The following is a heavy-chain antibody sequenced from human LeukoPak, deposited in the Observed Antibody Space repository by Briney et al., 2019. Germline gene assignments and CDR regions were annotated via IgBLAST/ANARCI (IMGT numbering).Heavy chain of an antibody. CDR3: ARGFYYDIWSGVEWKSAYYFDY. Sequence: KPSETLSLTCSVSGGSMRSYYWGWIRQPPGKGLEWIGYIHYSGSTNYSPSLKSRVTISVDTSKNHFSLELTSVTAADTAVYYCARGFYYDIWSGVEWKSAYYFDYWGQGTLVTVSS. J-gene: IGHJ4*02. CDR2: IHYSGST. CDR1: GGSMRSYY. D-gene: IGHD3-3*01. V-gene: IGHV4-59*01.